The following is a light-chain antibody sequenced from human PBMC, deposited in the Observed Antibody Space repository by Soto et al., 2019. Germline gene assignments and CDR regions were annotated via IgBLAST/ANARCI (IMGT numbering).Light chain of an antibody. CDR1: QSISNY. CDR2: AAS. CDR3: QQSFSPLWT. Sequence: DIQMTQSPSSLSASVGDRVTITCRASQSISNYLNWYQQKPGKAPKLLIYAASSMQSGVPSRFSGSVSETVFTLTISSLQPDDSATYYCQQSFSPLWTFGQGTKVEV. V-gene: IGKV1-39*01. J-gene: IGKJ1*01.